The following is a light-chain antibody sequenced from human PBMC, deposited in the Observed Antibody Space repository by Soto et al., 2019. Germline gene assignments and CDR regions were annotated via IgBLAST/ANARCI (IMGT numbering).Light chain of an antibody. Sequence: DVVMTQSPLSLPVTLGQPASISCRSSQSLLSSDGDTFLNWFHRRPGQSPRRLIYKVSNRDSGVPDRFSGSGSGTHVPLTISRVAAEDVGVYYCMQGTHWPPWTFGQGTKVEIK. J-gene: IGKJ1*01. CDR3: MQGTHWPPWT. CDR2: KVS. CDR1: QSLLSSDGDTF. V-gene: IGKV2-30*01.